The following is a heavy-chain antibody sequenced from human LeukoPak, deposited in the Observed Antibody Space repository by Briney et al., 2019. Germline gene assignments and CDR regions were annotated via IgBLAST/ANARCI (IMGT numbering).Heavy chain of an antibody. CDR1: GFTFSSYG. Sequence: GGSLRLSCVVSGFTFSSYGMHWVRQAPGKGLEWVSGINWNSDNIGYADSVRGRFTISRDDAKNSLFLQMNSLRVEDTALYYCARASYYYDTTGLGAVDIWGQGTMVTVSS. J-gene: IGHJ3*02. V-gene: IGHV3-9*01. CDR2: INWNSDNI. CDR3: ARASYYYDTTGLGAVDI. D-gene: IGHD3-22*01.